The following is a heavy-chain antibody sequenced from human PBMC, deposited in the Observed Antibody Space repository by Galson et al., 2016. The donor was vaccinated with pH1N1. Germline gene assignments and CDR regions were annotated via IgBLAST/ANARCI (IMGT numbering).Heavy chain of an antibody. D-gene: IGHD3-3*01. V-gene: IGHV4-31*03. J-gene: IGHJ3*02. Sequence: TLSLTCTVSGASVTRGDSYWSWIRQHPGKGLEWIGYIDYSGSTYYNPSLKSRITISVDTSKNQFSLRLSSVTAADTAVYYCARRFFEYLEGVPADAFDIWGPGTVVTVSS. CDR2: IDYSGST. CDR1: GASVTRGDSY. CDR3: ARRFFEYLEGVPADAFDI.